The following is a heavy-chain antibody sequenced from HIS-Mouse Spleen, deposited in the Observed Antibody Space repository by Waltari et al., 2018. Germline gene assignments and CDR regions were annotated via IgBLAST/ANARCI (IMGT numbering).Heavy chain of an antibody. J-gene: IGHJ4*02. CDR3: ARIAEGYSSGWYAFDY. CDR1: GFSLITSGMC. D-gene: IGHD6-19*01. Sequence: QVTLRESVPSLVNPTQTPTRTCTFSGFSLITSGMCVTWIRHPPGNALAWLARIDWDDDKYYSTSLKTRLTISKDTSKNQVVLTMTNMDPVDTATYYCARIAEGYSSGWYAFDYWGQGTLVTVSS. V-gene: IGHV2-70*15. CDR2: IDWDDDK.